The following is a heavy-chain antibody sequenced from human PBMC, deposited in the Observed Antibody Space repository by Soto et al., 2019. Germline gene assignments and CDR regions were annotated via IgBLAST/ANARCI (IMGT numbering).Heavy chain of an antibody. Sequence: PSETLSLTCAVSSGSISSSNWWSWVRQPPGKGLEWIGEIYHSGSTNYNPSLKSRVTISVDKSKNQFSLKLSSVTAADTAVYYCARAKGTPHIVVVPATNPPDPIETVAPGDYYMDVWGKGTTVTVSS. D-gene: IGHD2-2*01. CDR2: IYHSGST. J-gene: IGHJ6*03. CDR1: SGSISSSNW. CDR3: ARAKGTPHIVVVPATNPPDPIETVAPGDYYMDV. V-gene: IGHV4-4*02.